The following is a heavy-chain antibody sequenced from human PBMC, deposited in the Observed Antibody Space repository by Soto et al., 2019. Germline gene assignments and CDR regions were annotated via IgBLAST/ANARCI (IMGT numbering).Heavy chain of an antibody. Sequence: EVQLVESGGGLVQPGGSLRLSCAASGFTFSSYWMSWVRQAPGKGLEWVANIKQDGSEKYDVDSVKGRFTISRDNAQNSLYLQMNSLRAEDTAVYYCARDDSRKNYDFWNGHYTSDACDIWGQGRMVTVTS. J-gene: IGHJ3*02. D-gene: IGHD3-3*01. V-gene: IGHV3-7*01. CDR3: ARDDSRKNYDFWNGHYTSDACDI. CDR2: IKQDGSEK. CDR1: GFTFSSYW.